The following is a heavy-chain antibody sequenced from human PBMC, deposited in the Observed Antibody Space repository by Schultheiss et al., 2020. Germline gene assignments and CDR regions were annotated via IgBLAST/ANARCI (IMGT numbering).Heavy chain of an antibody. D-gene: IGHD2-2*01. CDR3: ASAYPEYCSSTSCSRGWFEP. Sequence: GSLRLSCTVSGGSISSSSYYWGWIRQPPGKGLEWIGSIYYSGSTYYNPSLKSRVTISVDTSKNQFSLKLSSVTAADTAVYYCASAYPEYCSSTSCSRGWFEPWGQGTLVTVSS. J-gene: IGHJ5*02. V-gene: IGHV4-39*01. CDR1: GGSISSSSYY. CDR2: IYYSGST.